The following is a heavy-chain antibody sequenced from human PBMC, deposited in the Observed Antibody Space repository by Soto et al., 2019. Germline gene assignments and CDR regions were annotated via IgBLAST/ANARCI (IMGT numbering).Heavy chain of an antibody. J-gene: IGHJ4*01. CDR1: GFTFSSHS. CDR3: LGGRRVDHHDDFYF. D-gene: IGHD1-26*01. CDR2: MSYDENSK. V-gene: IGHV3-30-3*01. Sequence: GGSLRLSCAASGFTFSSHSMHWVRQAPGKGLEWVAAMSYDENSKYFADSVKGRFTISRDNYKNTLSLQMNSLGPEDSAVYYWLGGRRVDHHDDFYFWGQGTLVTASS.